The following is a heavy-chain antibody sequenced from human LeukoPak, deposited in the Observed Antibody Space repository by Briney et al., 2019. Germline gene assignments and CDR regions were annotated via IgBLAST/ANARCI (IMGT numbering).Heavy chain of an antibody. D-gene: IGHD2-2*03. CDR3: ARGGVDIVVVPAAIPAEPDYYYYYMDV. V-gene: IGHV1-69*05. J-gene: IGHJ6*03. CDR1: GGTFSSYA. CDR2: VIPIFGTA. Sequence: SVKVSCKASGGTFSSYAISWVRQAPGQGPEWMGGVIPIFGTANYAQKFQGRVTITTDESTSTAYMELSSLRSEDTAVYYCARGGVDIVVVPAAIPAEPDYYYYYMDVWGKGTTVTVSS.